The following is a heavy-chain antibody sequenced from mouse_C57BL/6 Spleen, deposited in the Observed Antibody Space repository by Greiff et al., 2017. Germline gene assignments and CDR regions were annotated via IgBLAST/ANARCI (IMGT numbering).Heavy chain of an antibody. CDR3: ARSGDNYFDY. CDR2: IDPSDSYT. J-gene: IGHJ2*01. V-gene: IGHV1-50*01. CDR1: GYTFTSYW. Sequence: VKLQQPGAELVKPGASVKLSCKASGYTFTSYWMQWVKQRPGQGLEWIGEIDPSDSYTNYNQKFKGKATLTVDTSSSTAYMQLSSLTSEDSAVYYCARSGDNYFDYWGQGTTLTVAS. D-gene: IGHD3-3*01.